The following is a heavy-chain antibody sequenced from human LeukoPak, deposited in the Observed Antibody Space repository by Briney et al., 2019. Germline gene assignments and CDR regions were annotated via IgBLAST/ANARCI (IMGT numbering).Heavy chain of an antibody. Sequence: ASVNVSCKASNYSFINYGIGWVGQAPGQGLEWMGWVSAYNGKTSYAEQFRGRVTMTADTSTATGYMELTGLTSDDTAVYYCRRFYSNFGDYWGQGTRVAVSS. CDR2: VSAYNGKT. CDR1: NYSFINYG. D-gene: IGHD4-11*01. CDR3: RRFYSNFGDY. J-gene: IGHJ4*02. V-gene: IGHV1-18*01.